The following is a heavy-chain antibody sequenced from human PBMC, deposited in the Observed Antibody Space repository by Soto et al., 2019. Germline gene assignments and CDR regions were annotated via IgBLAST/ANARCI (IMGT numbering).Heavy chain of an antibody. J-gene: IGHJ3*02. Sequence: VGSLSLSWAASGFNFSSYGMHLVRQAPGKGLEWVAVIWYDGSNKYYADSVKGRFTISRDNSKNTLYLQMNSLRAEDTAVYYCAKPISGAFHDAFDIWGQGTMVTVSS. CDR2: IWYDGSNK. V-gene: IGHV3-33*06. CDR1: GFNFSSYG. D-gene: IGHD3-3*02. CDR3: AKPISGAFHDAFDI.